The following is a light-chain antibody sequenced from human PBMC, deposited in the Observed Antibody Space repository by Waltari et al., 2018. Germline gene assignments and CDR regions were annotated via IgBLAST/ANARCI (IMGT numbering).Light chain of an antibody. J-gene: IGKJ3*01. CDR2: GAS. Sequence: EIVLTQSPGTLSLSPGERATLSCRASPSVSSSYLAWYQQKPGQAPRLLIYGASSRATGIPDRFGGSGSGTDFTLTISRLEPEDFAVYYCQQYGSSLFTFGPGTKVDIK. CDR3: QQYGSSLFT. CDR1: PSVSSSY. V-gene: IGKV3-20*01.